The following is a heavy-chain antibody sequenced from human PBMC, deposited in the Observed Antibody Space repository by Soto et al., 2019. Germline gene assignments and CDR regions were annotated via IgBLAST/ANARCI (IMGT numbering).Heavy chain of an antibody. CDR2: ISGTGSRT. Sequence: EVQVLESGGGLVQPGGSLRLSCAASGFSFGDYAMSWVRQAPGKGLEWVSGISGTGSRTSYADSVRGRFTISRDNVNNTLSLQMDSRRAEDTAVYYCARGGRYTYGYGDYSYGMDVWGQGTTGTVSS. CDR3: ARGGRYTYGYGDYSYGMDV. J-gene: IGHJ6*02. D-gene: IGHD5-18*01. V-gene: IGHV3-23*01. CDR1: GFSFGDYA.